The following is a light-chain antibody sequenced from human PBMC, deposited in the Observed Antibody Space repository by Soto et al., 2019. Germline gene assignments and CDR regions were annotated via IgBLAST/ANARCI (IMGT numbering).Light chain of an antibody. CDR3: QKYNSAAKT. CDR2: DAS. CDR1: QDIATY. J-gene: IGKJ1*01. V-gene: IGKV1-33*01. Sequence: DIQMTQSPSSLSASVGNRVTITCQASQDIATYLNWYQQKPGKAPNLLIYDASNLETGVPSRFSGGGSGTHFTFTISNLQPEDIATYYCQKYNSAAKTFGQGTKVDIK.